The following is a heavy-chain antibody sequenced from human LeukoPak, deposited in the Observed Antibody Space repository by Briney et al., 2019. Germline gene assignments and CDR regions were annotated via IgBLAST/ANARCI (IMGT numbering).Heavy chain of an antibody. V-gene: IGHV5-51*01. CDR2: IYPGDSDT. J-gene: IGHJ4*02. CDR3: ARPRGGPILHDYVWGSYRSHPYYFDY. CDR1: GYSFTSYW. D-gene: IGHD3-16*02. Sequence: GESLKISCKGSGYSFTSYWIGWVRQMPGKGLEWMGIIYPGDSDTRYSPSFQGQVTISADKSISTAYLQWSSLKASDTAMHYCARPRGGPILHDYVWGSYRSHPYYFDYWGQGTLVTVSS.